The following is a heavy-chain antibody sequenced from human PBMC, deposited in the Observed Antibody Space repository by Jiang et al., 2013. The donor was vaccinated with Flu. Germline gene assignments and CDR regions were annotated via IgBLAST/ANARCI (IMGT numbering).Heavy chain of an antibody. CDR3: ASRHISYYGNWFFDL. V-gene: IGHV3-23*01. Sequence: QLLESGGGLVQPGGSLRLSCAASGFTFSNFAMSWVRQAPGKGLEWVSAISASGSSTNFADSVKDRFTISRDNAKNTLHLQMYRLRAEDTAMYYCASRHISYYGNWFFDLWGRGTLVTVSS. D-gene: IGHD3-10*01. J-gene: IGHJ2*01. CDR2: ISASGSST. CDR1: GFTFSNFA.